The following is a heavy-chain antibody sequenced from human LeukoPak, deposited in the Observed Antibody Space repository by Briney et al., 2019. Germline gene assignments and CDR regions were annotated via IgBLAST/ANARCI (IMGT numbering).Heavy chain of an antibody. J-gene: IGHJ4*02. V-gene: IGHV1-69*04. CDR1: GGTFSSYA. CDR2: IIPILGIA. CDR3: AREGIVATIRSLEFDY. D-gene: IGHD5-12*01. Sequence: SVKVSCKASGGTFSSYAISWVRQAPGQGLEWMGRIIPILGIANYAQKFQGRVTITADKSTSTAYMELSSLRSEDTAVYYCAREGIVATIRSLEFDYWGQGTLVTVSS.